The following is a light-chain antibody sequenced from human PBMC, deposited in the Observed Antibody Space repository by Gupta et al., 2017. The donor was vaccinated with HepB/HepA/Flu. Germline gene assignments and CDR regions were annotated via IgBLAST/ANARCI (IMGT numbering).Light chain of an antibody. Sequence: SSELTQDPAVSVALGQTLRITCQGDSLRSYYASWYQQKPGQAPVLVIYGKNNRPSGIPDRFSGSTSGYTASLTITGAQAEDEADYYCNSRDSSGNHYVFGTGTKVTVL. CDR1: SLRSYY. CDR3: NSRDSSGNHYV. V-gene: IGLV3-19*01. CDR2: GKN. J-gene: IGLJ1*01.